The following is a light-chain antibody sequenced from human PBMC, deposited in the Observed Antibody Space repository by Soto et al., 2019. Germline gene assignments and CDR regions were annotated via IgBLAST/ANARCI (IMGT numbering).Light chain of an antibody. Sequence: QSVLTQPASVSGSPGQPITISCTGTSSDVGGYNYVSWYQQHPGKAPKLMIYDVSNRPSGVSKRFSGSKSGNTASLTISGLQAEGEADYYCSSYTSRSLVVFGGGTKVTVL. J-gene: IGLJ2*01. CDR2: DVS. CDR1: SSDVGGYNY. CDR3: SSYTSRSLVV. V-gene: IGLV2-14*01.